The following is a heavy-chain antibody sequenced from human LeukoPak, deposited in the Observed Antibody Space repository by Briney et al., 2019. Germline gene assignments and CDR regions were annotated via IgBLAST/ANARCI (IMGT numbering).Heavy chain of an antibody. V-gene: IGHV4-39*01. D-gene: IGHD3-22*01. J-gene: IGHJ1*01. Sequence: PSETLSLTCTVSGGSISSSSYYWGWIRQPPGNGLEWIGSIYYSGSTYYNPSLKSRVTISVDTSKNQFSLKLSSVTAADTAVYYCYISSGYSYFQHWGQGTLVTVSS. CDR3: YISSGYSYFQH. CDR2: IYYSGST. CDR1: GGSISSSSYY.